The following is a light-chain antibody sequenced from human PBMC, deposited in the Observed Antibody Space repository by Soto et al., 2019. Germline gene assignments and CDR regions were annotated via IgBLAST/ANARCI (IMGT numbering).Light chain of an antibody. CDR3: QQYGSSPLT. CDR1: QSVSSSY. J-gene: IGKJ4*01. V-gene: IGKV3-20*01. CDR2: GAS. Sequence: ESVLTQSPGTLSLSPGERATLSCRASQSVSSSYLAWYQQKPGQAPRLLIYGASSRATGIPDRFSGSGSGTDFTLTISRLEPEDFAAYYCQQYGSSPLTFGGGTKVDIK.